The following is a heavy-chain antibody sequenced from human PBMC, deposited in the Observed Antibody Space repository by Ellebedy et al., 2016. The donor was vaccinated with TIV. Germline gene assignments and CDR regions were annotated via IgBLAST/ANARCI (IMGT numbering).Heavy chain of an antibody. Sequence: ASVKVSCKASGYTFTKYGISWVRQAPGQGLEWMGWISGYNGDTNYAQKFQGRVTMTIGTSTNTVYMELRNLGFDDTAVYYCTRGFYEKFDPWGQGTPVTVS. CDR1: GYTFTKYG. J-gene: IGHJ5*02. CDR3: TRGFYEKFDP. CDR2: ISGYNGDT. V-gene: IGHV1-18*04. D-gene: IGHD5/OR15-5a*01.